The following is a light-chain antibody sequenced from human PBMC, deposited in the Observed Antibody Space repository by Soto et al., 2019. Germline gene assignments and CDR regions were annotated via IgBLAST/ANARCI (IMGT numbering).Light chain of an antibody. J-gene: IGKJ3*01. V-gene: IGKV1-6*01. CDR3: LQDYNYPIT. CDR1: QGIRNE. Sequence: AIQMTQSPSSLSASVGDRVTITCRASQGIRNELGWYQQKPGKAPKLLIYAASSFPGGVPSRFSGSGSGTDFTLTISSLQPEDFATYFCLQDYNYPITFGPGTKVDIK. CDR2: AAS.